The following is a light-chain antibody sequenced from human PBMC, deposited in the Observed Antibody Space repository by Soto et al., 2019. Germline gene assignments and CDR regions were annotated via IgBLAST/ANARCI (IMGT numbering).Light chain of an antibody. CDR2: DAS. CDR1: QSVNSY. Sequence: IVLTQSPSTLSLSPGDRATLSCRASQSVNSYLAWYQQKPGQAPRLLIYDASNRYTGIPASFGGSGSGADFTLTSSSLEPEDFTVYYCQQRNNGLTFGGGTKVEIK. J-gene: IGKJ4*01. V-gene: IGKV3-11*01. CDR3: QQRNNGLT.